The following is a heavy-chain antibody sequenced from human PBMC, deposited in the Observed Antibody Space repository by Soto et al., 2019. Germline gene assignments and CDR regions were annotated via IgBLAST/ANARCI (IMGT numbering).Heavy chain of an antibody. J-gene: IGHJ6*03. Sequence: ASVKVSCKASGYTFTGYYMHWVRQAPGQGLEWMGWINPNSGGTNYAQKFQGWVTMTRDTSISTAYMELSRLRSDDTAVYYCARSKRDCSSTSCNPLDYYYYYMDVWGKGTTVTAP. CDR2: INPNSGGT. V-gene: IGHV1-2*04. D-gene: IGHD2-2*01. CDR3: ARSKRDCSSTSCNPLDYYYYYMDV. CDR1: GYTFTGYY.